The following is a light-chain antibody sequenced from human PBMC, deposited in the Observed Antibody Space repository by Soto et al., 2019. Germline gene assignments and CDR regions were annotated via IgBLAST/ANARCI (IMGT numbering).Light chain of an antibody. CDR3: QQYSNWPPLT. CDR1: QSVNSN. J-gene: IGKJ4*01. Sequence: EIVMTQSPATLSVSPGERATLSCRASQSVNSNLAWYQQKPGQAPRLLIYGASTRATGIPARFSGSGSGTEFTLTISSLQSEDFAVYSCQQYSNWPPLTFGGGTKVEIK. V-gene: IGKV3-15*01. CDR2: GAS.